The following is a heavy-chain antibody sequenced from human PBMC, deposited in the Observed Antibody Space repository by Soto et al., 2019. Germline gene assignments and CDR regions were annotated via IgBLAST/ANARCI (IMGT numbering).Heavy chain of an antibody. V-gene: IGHV4-59*01. Sequence: SETLSLTCSVSGGSISSYYWSWIRQPPGKGLEWIAYIYYSGTSYNPSLKSRVSISLDTSKNQFSLKLSSVTAADTAVYYCARTSEGSRPHSGAYAFDIWGQGTMVTVSS. CDR1: GGSISSYY. CDR2: IYYSGT. J-gene: IGHJ3*02. CDR3: ARTSEGSRPHSGAYAFDI. D-gene: IGHD6-6*01.